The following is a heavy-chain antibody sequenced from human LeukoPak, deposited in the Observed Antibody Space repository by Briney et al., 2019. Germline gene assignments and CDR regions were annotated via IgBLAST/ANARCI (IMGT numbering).Heavy chain of an antibody. D-gene: IGHD6-19*01. CDR3: ARGLAFDP. CDR2: IYHSGST. CDR1: GYSISSGYY. J-gene: IGHJ5*02. Sequence: PSETLSLTCTVSGYSISSGYYWGWIRQPPGKGLEWIGSIYHSGSTYYNPSLKSRVTISVDTSKNQFSLKLSSVTAADTAVYYCARGLAFDPWGQGTLVTVSS. V-gene: IGHV4-38-2*02.